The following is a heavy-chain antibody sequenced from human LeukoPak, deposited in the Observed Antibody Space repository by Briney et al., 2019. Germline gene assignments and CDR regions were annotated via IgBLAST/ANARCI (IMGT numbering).Heavy chain of an antibody. CDR1: GGSISSYY. J-gene: IGHJ3*02. V-gene: IGHV4-59*01. CDR2: IYYSGST. Sequence: SETLSLTCTVSGGSISSYYWSWIRQPPGKGLEWIAHIYYSGSTNYNPSLKSRVTISVDTSKNRFSLKLSSVTAADTAVYYCARVRDAFDIWGQGTMVTVSS. CDR3: ARVRDAFDI.